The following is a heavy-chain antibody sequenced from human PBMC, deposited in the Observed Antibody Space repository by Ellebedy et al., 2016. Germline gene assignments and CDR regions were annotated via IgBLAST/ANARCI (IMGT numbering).Heavy chain of an antibody. CDR3: ARLRPVAGTGGY. CDR1: GFTFTTFT. Sequence: GESLKISCAASGFTFTTFTMAWVRQAPGKGLEWVSSISSDEHYIHYTDSVRGRFTVSRDNAKHSMSLQMNSLRVDDTAVYYCARLRPVAGTGGYWGQGTLVTVSS. D-gene: IGHD6-19*01. J-gene: IGHJ4*02. V-gene: IGHV3-21*04. CDR2: ISSDEHYI.